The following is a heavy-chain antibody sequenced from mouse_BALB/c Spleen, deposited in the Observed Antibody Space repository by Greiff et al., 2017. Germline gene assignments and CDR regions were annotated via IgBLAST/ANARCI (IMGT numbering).Heavy chain of an antibody. V-gene: IGHV3-2*02. D-gene: IGHD1-1*01. CDR1: GYSITSDYA. CDR2: ISYSGST. J-gene: IGHJ2*01. Sequence: ESGPGLVKPSQSLSLTCTVTGYSITSDYAWNWIRQFPGNKLEWMGYISYSGSTSYNPSLKSRISITRDTSKNQFFLQLNSVTTEDTATYYCARSEITPWFAYWGQGTTLTVSS. CDR3: ARSEITPWFAY.